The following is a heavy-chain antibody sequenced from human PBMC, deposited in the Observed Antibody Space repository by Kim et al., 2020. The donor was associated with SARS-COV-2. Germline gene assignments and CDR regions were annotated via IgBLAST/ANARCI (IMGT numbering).Heavy chain of an antibody. CDR1: GGSISSYY. J-gene: IGHJ4*01. Sequence: SETLSLTCTVSGGSISSYYWSWIRQPPGKGLEWIGYIYYSGSTNYNPSLKSRVTISVDTSKNQFSLKLSSVTAADTAVYYCARMDDCSGGSCYSYFDYWG. CDR2: IYYSGST. V-gene: IGHV4-59*13. CDR3: ARMDDCSGGSCYSYFDY. D-gene: IGHD2-15*01.